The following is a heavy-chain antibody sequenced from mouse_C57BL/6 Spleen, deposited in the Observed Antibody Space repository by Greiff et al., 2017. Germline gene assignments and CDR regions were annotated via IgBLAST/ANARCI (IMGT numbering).Heavy chain of an antibody. D-gene: IGHD3-2*02. J-gene: IGHJ2*01. V-gene: IGHV1-55*01. CDR1: GYTFTSYW. CDR3: ARSLDSSGYGY. Sequence: QVQLQQPGAELVKPGASVKMSCKASGYTFTSYWITWVKRRPGQGLEWIGDIYPGSGSTNYNEKFKSKATLTVDTSSSTAYMQLSSLTSEDSAVYYCARSLDSSGYGYWGQGTTLTVSS. CDR2: IYPGSGST.